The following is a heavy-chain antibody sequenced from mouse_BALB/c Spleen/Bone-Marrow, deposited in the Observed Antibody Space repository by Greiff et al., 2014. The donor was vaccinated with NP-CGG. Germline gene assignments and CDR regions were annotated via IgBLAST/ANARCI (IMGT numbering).Heavy chain of an antibody. CDR1: GFTFSGYA. V-gene: IGHV5-9-1*01. CDR3: ASLTGRDY. Sequence: EVMLVESGGGLVKPGGSLKLSCAASGFTFSGYAMSWVRQTPEKRLEWVATISSGGSYTYYPDSVKGRFTISRDNAKNTLYLQMSSLRSEDTGMYYCASLTGRDYWGQGTTLTVSA. D-gene: IGHD4-1*01. CDR2: ISSGGSYT. J-gene: IGHJ2*01.